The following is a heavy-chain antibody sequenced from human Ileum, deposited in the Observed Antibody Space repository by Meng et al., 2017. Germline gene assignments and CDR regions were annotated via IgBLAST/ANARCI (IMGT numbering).Heavy chain of an antibody. J-gene: IGHJ4*02. CDR1: GGSITSSSYS. Sequence: QLQLQESGPGLVKPLETLSLTCTVPGGSITSSSYSCGWIRQPPGKGLEWIGYIYYSGTTYYNPSLKSRATISEDTAKNQFSLNLSSVTAADTAVYYCARQVNSDGYPRYFDFWGQGTLVTVSS. V-gene: IGHV4-39*01. CDR2: IYYSGTT. CDR3: ARQVNSDGYPRYFDF. D-gene: IGHD5-24*01.